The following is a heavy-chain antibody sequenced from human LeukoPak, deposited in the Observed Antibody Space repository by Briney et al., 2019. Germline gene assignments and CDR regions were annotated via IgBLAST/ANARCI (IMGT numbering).Heavy chain of an antibody. Sequence: ASVKVSCKASGFTFTSSAMQWVRQARGQRLEWIGWIVVGSGNTNYAQKFQERVTITRDMSTSTAYMELSSLRSEDTAVYFCTADPYYDASGPPRWFDPWGQGTLVTVSS. CDR1: GFTFTSSA. D-gene: IGHD3-16*01. CDR3: TADPYYDASGPPRWFDP. V-gene: IGHV1-58*02. CDR2: IVVGSGNT. J-gene: IGHJ5*02.